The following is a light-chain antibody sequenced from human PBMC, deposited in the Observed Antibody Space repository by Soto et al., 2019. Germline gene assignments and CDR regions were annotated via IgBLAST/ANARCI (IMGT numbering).Light chain of an antibody. V-gene: IGKV1-5*03. Sequence: DIQMTQSPSTLSASVGDRVTITCRAGQSISSWLAWYQQKPGKAPKLLIYKASSLESGVPSRFSGSGSGTEFTLTISSLQPDDFATYYCQQPRAFGQGTKVEIK. CDR2: KAS. J-gene: IGKJ1*01. CDR3: QQPRA. CDR1: QSISSW.